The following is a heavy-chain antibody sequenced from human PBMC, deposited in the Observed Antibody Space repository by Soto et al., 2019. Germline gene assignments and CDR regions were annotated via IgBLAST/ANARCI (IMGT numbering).Heavy chain of an antibody. CDR3: ARGQDIVATINAYYYYGMDV. V-gene: IGHV1-69*13. Sequence: ASVKVSCKASGGTFSSYAISWVRQAPGQGLEWMGGIIPIFGTANYAQKFQGRVTITADESTSTAYMELSSLRSEDTAVYYCARGQDIVATINAYYYYGMDVWGQGTTVTVSS. D-gene: IGHD5-12*01. CDR2: IIPIFGTA. J-gene: IGHJ6*02. CDR1: GGTFSSYA.